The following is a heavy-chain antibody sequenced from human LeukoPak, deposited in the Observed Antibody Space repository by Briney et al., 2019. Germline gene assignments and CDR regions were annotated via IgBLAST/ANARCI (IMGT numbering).Heavy chain of an antibody. J-gene: IGHJ4*02. Sequence: GGSPRLSCAASGFTFSSYSMNWVRQAPGKGLEWVSSISSSSSYIYYADSVKGRFTISRDNAKNSLYLQMNSLRAEDTAVYYCARDEQWLALGTFDYWGQGTLVTVSS. CDR2: ISSSSSYI. V-gene: IGHV3-21*01. CDR3: ARDEQWLALGTFDY. D-gene: IGHD6-19*01. CDR1: GFTFSSYS.